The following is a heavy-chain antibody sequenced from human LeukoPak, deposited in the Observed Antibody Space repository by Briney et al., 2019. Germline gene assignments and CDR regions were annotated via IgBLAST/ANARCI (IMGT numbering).Heavy chain of an antibody. J-gene: IGHJ4*02. D-gene: IGHD3-10*01. CDR3: ARDGSGYFDY. CDR1: GFTFSSYS. CDR2: ISSSSSYI. V-gene: IGHV3-21*01. Sequence: PGGSLRLSCAASGFTFSSYSMNWVRQAPGKGLEWVSSISSSSSYIYYADSVKGRFTISRDNSKNTLYLQMNSLRAEDTAVYYCARDGSGYFDYWGQGTLVTVSS.